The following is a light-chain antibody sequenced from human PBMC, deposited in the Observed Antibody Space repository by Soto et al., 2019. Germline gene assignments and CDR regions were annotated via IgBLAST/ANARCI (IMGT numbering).Light chain of an antibody. J-gene: IGLJ1*01. CDR3: GSYTTSSTQV. CDR1: SSDVGGYNY. CDR2: EVS. V-gene: IGLV2-14*01. Sequence: QSALTQPASVSGSPGQSITISCTGTSSDVGGYNYVSWYQHHPGKAPKLMIFEVSNRPSGVSHRFSGSKSGNTASLTISGLQAEDEADYYCGSYTTSSTQVFGTGTKVTVL.